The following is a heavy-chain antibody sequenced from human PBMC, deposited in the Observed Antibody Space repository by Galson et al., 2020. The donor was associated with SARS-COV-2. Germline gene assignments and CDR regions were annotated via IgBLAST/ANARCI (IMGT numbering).Heavy chain of an antibody. CDR2: IDDSGTT. J-gene: IGHJ4*02. V-gene: IGHV4-59*08. CDR3: AKLAEGRRSSEDY. Sequence: ETSETLSLTCTVSRGSISNHYWSWIRQPPGKGLEWLGYIDDSGTTNFNPSLKSRVTISLDTPKNQFSLKVNSVTAADTAVYYCAKLAEGRRSSEDYWGQGTRVTVSS. CDR1: RGSISNHY. D-gene: IGHD1-26*01.